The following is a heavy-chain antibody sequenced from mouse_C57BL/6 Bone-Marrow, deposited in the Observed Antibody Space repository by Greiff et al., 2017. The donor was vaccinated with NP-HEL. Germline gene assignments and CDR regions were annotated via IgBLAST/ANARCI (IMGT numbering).Heavy chain of an antibody. CDR3: ARPYYYGSSSYWYFDV. V-gene: IGHV4-1*01. J-gene: IGHJ1*03. CDR2: INPDSSTI. D-gene: IGHD1-1*01. CDR1: GIDFSRYW. Sequence: EASGIDFSRYWMSWVRRAPGKGLEWIGEINPDSSTINYAPSLKDKFIISRDNAKNTLYLQMSKVRSEDTALYYCARPYYYGSSSYWYFDVWGTGTTVTVSS.